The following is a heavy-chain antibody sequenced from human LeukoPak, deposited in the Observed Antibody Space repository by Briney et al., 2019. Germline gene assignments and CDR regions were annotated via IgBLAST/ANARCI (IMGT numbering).Heavy chain of an antibody. D-gene: IGHD3-22*01. J-gene: IGHJ4*02. CDR3: ARGHNPPFYYDSSGYYGY. V-gene: IGHV4-34*01. CDR1: GGSFSGYY. CDR2: INHSGST. Sequence: SETLSLTCAVYGGSFSGYYWSWIRQPPGKGLEWIGEINHSGSTNYNPSLKSRVTISVDTSKNQFSLKLSSVTAADTAVYYCARGHNPPFYYDSSGYYGYWGQGTLVTVSS.